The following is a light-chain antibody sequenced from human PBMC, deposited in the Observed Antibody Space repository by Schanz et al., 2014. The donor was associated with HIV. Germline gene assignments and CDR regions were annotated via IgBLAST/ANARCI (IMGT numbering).Light chain of an antibody. J-gene: IGKJ1*01. V-gene: IGKV1-5*03. Sequence: DIQMTQSPSTLSASVGDRITISCRASQTIGRLLAWYQQRPGRAPNLLIYQASTLESGVPSRFSGSGSGTDFTLTISSLQSDDFATYYCQQYNTYSRTFGPGTKVEVK. CDR2: QAS. CDR1: QTIGRL. CDR3: QQYNTYSRT.